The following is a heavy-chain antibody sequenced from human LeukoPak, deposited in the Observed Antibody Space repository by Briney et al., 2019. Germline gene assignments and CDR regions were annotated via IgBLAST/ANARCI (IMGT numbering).Heavy chain of an antibody. CDR1: GYTFTSYD. D-gene: IGHD3-3*01. V-gene: IGHV1-8*03. J-gene: IGHJ4*02. Sequence: GASVKVSCKASGYTFTSYDINWVRQATGQGLEWMGWMNPNSGNTGYAQKFQGRVTITRNTSISTAYMELSSLRSEDTAAYYCAKMKYDFWSGYYFDYWGQGTLVTVSS. CDR3: AKMKYDFWSGYYFDY. CDR2: MNPNSGNT.